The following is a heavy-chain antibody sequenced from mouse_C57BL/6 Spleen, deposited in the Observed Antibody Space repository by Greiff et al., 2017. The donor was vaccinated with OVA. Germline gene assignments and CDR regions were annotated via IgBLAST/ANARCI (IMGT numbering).Heavy chain of an antibody. J-gene: IGHJ2*01. CDR2: IYPSDSET. V-gene: IGHV1-61*01. D-gene: IGHD2-1*01. CDR1: GYTFTSYW. Sequence: QVQLQQPGAELVRPGSSVKLSCKASGYTFTSYWMDWVKQRPGQGLEWIGNIYPSDSETHYNQKFKDKATLTVDKSSSTADMQLSSLTSEDSAVYYCARKGSYGNYEGDYWGQGTTLTGSS. CDR3: ARKGSYGNYEGDY.